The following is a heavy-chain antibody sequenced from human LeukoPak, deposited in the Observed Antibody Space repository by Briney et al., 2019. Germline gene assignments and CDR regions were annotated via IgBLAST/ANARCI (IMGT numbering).Heavy chain of an antibody. Sequence: GESLKISCKGSGYSFTTYWIGWVRQMPGKGLEWMGLIYPDASNTRYSPSFQGQVTMSADKSITTAYLQWSSLKASDTAMYYCAIPRSFSFGGILVSGAPFDFWGQGTLVTVSS. CDR1: GYSFTTYW. CDR2: IYPDASNT. CDR3: AIPRSFSFGGILVSGAPFDF. V-gene: IGHV5-51*01. D-gene: IGHD3-16*02. J-gene: IGHJ4*02.